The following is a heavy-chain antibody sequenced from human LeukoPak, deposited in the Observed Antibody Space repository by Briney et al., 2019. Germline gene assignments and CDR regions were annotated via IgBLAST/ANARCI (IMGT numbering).Heavy chain of an antibody. CDR1: GFTFSSYA. CDR3: AKSYTPSTNYFDY. Sequence: GGSLRLSCAASGFTFSSYAMSWVRQAPGKGLEWVSAISGSGGSTYYADSVKGRFPISRDNSKNTLYLQMNSLRAEDTAVYYCAKSYTPSTNYFDYWGQGTLVTVSS. V-gene: IGHV3-23*01. CDR2: ISGSGGST. D-gene: IGHD2-2*02. J-gene: IGHJ4*02.